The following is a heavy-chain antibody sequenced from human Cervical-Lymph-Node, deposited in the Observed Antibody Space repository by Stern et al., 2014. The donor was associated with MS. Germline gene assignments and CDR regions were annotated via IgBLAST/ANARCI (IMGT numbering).Heavy chain of an antibody. D-gene: IGHD3-10*01. CDR3: ARDRGTSYFDY. Sequence: QLQLQESGPGLVKPSQTLSLTCTVSGGSISSGSYYWSWIRQPAGKGLEWIGRIYTSGSTNYNPSLKSRVTISVDTSKNQFSLELSSVTAADTAVYYCARDRGTSYFDYWGQGTLVTVSS. J-gene: IGHJ4*02. V-gene: IGHV4-61*02. CDR1: GGSISSGSYY. CDR2: IYTSGST.